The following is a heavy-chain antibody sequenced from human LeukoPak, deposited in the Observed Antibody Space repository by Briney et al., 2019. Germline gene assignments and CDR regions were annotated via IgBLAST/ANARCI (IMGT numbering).Heavy chain of an antibody. J-gene: IGHJ4*02. Sequence: GGSRRLSCAAPGFTFSSDGMDWVRQAPGEGLEWVAVIWYDVSNKYYADSVKGRFTISRDNSKHTLYLQMNSLRAEDTAVYYCARDQWAYRPLLLRPALDYWGQGTLVTVSS. CDR1: GFTFSSDG. V-gene: IGHV3-33*01. CDR2: IWYDVSNK. CDR3: ARDQWAYRPLLLRPALDY. D-gene: IGHD3-22*01.